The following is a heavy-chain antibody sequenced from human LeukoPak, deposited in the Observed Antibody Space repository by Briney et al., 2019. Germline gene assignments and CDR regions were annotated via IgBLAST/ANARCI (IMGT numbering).Heavy chain of an antibody. CDR2: INSDGSSI. D-gene: IGHD3-9*01. CDR1: GFTFSSYW. J-gene: IGHJ5*02. Sequence: GGSLRLSCTVSGFTFSSYWMHWVRQAPGKGLVWVSRINSDGSSISYADSVKGRFTISRDNAKNSLYLQMNSLRAEDTAVYYCATGDYDILTDNWLDPWGQGTLVTVSS. V-gene: IGHV3-74*01. CDR3: ATGDYDILTDNWLDP.